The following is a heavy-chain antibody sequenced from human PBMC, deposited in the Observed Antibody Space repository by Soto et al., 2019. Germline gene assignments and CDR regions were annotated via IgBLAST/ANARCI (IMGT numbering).Heavy chain of an antibody. Sequence: TSETLSLTCTVSGGSISSYYWSWIRQPPGKGLEWIGYIYYSGSTNYNPSLKSRVTISVDTSKNQFSLKLSSVTAADTAVYYCARRVVPAASVYYYMEVWGKGTTVTVSS. CDR2: IYYSGST. J-gene: IGHJ6*03. D-gene: IGHD2-2*01. V-gene: IGHV4-59*08. CDR3: ARRVVPAASVYYYMEV. CDR1: GGSISSYY.